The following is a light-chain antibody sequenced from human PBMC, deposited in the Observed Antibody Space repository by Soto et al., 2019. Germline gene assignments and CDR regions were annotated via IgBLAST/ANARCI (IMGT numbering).Light chain of an antibody. Sequence: QSVLTQPASVSGSPGQSITISCTGTSSYVGSYNLVSWYQQYPGKAHKLMIYEVTQRPSGVSNRFSGSKSGNTASLTISGLQAEDEADYYCCSYARGSTYVFGTGTKVTVL. CDR2: EVT. V-gene: IGLV2-23*02. CDR3: CSYARGSTYV. J-gene: IGLJ1*01. CDR1: SSYVGSYNL.